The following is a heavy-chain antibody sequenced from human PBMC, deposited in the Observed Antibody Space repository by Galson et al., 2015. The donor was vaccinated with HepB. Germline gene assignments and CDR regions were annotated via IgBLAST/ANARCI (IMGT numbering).Heavy chain of an antibody. CDR3: ARGPYYYDSSGSQADI. V-gene: IGHV3-30*04. D-gene: IGHD3-22*01. Sequence: SLRLSCAASGFTFSSYAMHWVRQAPGKGLEWVAVISYDGSNKYYADSVKGRFTISRDNSKNTLYLQMNSLRAEDTAVYYCARGPYYYDSSGSQADIWGQGTMVTVSS. CDR1: GFTFSSYA. CDR2: ISYDGSNK. J-gene: IGHJ3*02.